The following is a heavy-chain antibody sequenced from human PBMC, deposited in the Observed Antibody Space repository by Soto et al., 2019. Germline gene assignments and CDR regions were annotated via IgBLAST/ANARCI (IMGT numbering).Heavy chain of an antibody. Sequence: QVQLVQSGAEVKKPGASVKVSCKASGYTFASYAISWMRKAPGQGLEWMGWISAYNGNTNYAQKLQGRVTMTTDTSTSTGYRELRSLRSDDTAVYACARDPPPPDYWGQGTLVTVSS. CDR1: GYTFASYA. CDR3: ARDPPPPDY. J-gene: IGHJ4*02. CDR2: ISAYNGNT. V-gene: IGHV1-18*01.